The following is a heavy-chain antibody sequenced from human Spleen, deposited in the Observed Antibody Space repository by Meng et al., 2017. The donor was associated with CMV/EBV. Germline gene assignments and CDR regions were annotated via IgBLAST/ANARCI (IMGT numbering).Heavy chain of an antibody. CDR1: GGSISSSSYY. J-gene: IGHJ4*02. D-gene: IGHD1-26*01. Sequence: QLQLQESGPGLVKPSETLSLTCTVSGGSISSSSYYWGWIRQPPGKGLEWIGSIYYSGSTYYNPSLKSRVTISVDTSKNQFSLKLSSVTAADTAVYYCAREGIVGATTGFDYWGQGTLVTVSS. CDR2: IYYSGST. V-gene: IGHV4-39*07. CDR3: AREGIVGATTGFDY.